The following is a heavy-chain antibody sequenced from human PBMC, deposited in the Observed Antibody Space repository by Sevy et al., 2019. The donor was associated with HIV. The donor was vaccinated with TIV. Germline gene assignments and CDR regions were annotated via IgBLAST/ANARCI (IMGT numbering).Heavy chain of an antibody. J-gene: IGHJ4*02. CDR1: GFTFTNYA. V-gene: IGHV3-23*01. D-gene: IGHD3-22*01. Sequence: GESLKISCAASGFTFTNYAMNWVRQAPGKGLEWVSGISGSGGSGYKAHYADSVKGRLTISRDDSKNSLYLQMNSLRAEDTALYYCARKYDSSGYFDCWGQGTLVTVSS. CDR3: ARKYDSSGYFDC. CDR2: ISGSGGSGYKA.